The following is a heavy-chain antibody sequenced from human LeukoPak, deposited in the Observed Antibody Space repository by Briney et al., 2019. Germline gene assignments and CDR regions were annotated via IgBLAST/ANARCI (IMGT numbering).Heavy chain of an antibody. V-gene: IGHV1-69*04. CDR1: GGTFSSYA. J-gene: IGHJ4*02. CDR2: IIPILGIA. CDR3: ARVGGKYESSGYYSDY. D-gene: IGHD3-22*01. Sequence: SVKVSCKASGGTFSSYAISWVRQAPGQGLEWMGRIIPILGIANYAQKFQGRVTITADKSTSTAYMELSSLRSEDTTAYYCARVGGKYESSGYYSDYWGQGTLVTVSS.